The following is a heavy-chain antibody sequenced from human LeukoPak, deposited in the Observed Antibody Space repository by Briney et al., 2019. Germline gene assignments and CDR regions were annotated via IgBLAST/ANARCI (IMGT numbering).Heavy chain of an antibody. V-gene: IGHV4-39*01. CDR1: GGSISSSSYY. J-gene: IGHJ4*02. Sequence: SETLSLTCTVSGGSISSSSYYWGWIRQPPGKGLEWIGSIYYSGSTYYNPSLKSRVTISVDTSKNQFSLKLSSVTAADTAVYYCARHDPEATIFGFDYWGQGTLLTVSS. CDR3: ARHDPEATIFGFDY. CDR2: IYYSGST. D-gene: IGHD3-3*01.